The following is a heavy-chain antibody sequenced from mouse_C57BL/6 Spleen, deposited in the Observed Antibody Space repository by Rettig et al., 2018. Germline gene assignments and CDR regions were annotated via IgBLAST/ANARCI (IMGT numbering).Heavy chain of an antibody. J-gene: IGHJ1*03. Sequence: EVQLQQSGPDLVKPGASVKMSCKASGYTFTDYNMHWVKQSHGKSLEWIGYINPNNGGTTYNQKFKGKATLTVNKSSSTAYMELRSLTSEDSAVYYCASDRIYDGYHFDVWGTGTTVTVSS. CDR3: ASDRIYDGYHFDV. V-gene: IGHV1-22*01. D-gene: IGHD2-3*01. CDR1: GYTFTDYN. CDR2: INPNNGGT.